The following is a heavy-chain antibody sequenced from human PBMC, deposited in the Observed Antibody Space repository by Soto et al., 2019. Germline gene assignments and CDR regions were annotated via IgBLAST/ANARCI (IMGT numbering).Heavy chain of an antibody. Sequence: SVKVSCKASGGTFSSYAISWVRQAPGQGLEWMGGIIPIFGTANYAQKFQGRVTITADESTSTAYMELSSLRSEDTAVYYCASQFGRSGKLTFDYWGQGTLVTVS. CDR3: ASQFGRSGKLTFDY. V-gene: IGHV1-69*13. J-gene: IGHJ4*02. D-gene: IGHD3-10*01. CDR2: IIPIFGTA. CDR1: GGTFSSYA.